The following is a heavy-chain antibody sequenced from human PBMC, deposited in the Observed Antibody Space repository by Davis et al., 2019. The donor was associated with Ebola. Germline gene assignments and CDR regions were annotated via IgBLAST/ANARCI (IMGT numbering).Heavy chain of an antibody. D-gene: IGHD3-22*01. CDR3: ARDLRYDSSGYDYYFYMDV. J-gene: IGHJ6*03. CDR2: IYYSGST. Sequence: LRLSCTVSGGSISRGGSYWTWIRQHPGKGLEWIGYIYYSGSTYYKPSLKSGVTISLDTSKNQFSLNLYSVTAADTDVYYCARDLRYDSSGYDYYFYMDVWGKGTTVTVSS. V-gene: IGHV4-31*03. CDR1: GGSISRGGSY.